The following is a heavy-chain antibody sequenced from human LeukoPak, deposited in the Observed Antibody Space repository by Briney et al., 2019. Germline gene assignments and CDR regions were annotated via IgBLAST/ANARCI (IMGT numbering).Heavy chain of an antibody. Sequence: GGSLRPSCAASGFTFSSYWMTWVRQAPGKGLEWVANIKEDGSEKYYVDSVKGRFTISRDNAKNSLYVQMNSLRADDTAVYYCARDLVAGSFDYWGQGTLVTVSS. CDR1: GFTFSSYW. J-gene: IGHJ4*02. CDR3: ARDLVAGSFDY. CDR2: IKEDGSEK. D-gene: IGHD6-19*01. V-gene: IGHV3-7*01.